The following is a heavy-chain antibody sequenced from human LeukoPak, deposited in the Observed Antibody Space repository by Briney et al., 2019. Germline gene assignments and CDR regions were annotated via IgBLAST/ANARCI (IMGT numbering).Heavy chain of an antibody. CDR1: GYSFTNYD. CDR2: MNPNSGNT. Sequence: ASVKVFCKASGYSFTNYDINWVRQATGQGLEWMGWMNPNSGNTGFTQKFQGRVTITRSTSIRTVYMELNSLRSEDTAVYYCARRLGSEFDYWGQGTLVTVSS. D-gene: IGHD6-19*01. V-gene: IGHV1-8*03. J-gene: IGHJ4*02. CDR3: ARRLGSEFDY.